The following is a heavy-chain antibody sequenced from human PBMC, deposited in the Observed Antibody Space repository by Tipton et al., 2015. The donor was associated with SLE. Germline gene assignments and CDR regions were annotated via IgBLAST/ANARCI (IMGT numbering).Heavy chain of an antibody. J-gene: IGHJ4*02. V-gene: IGHV4-38-2*01. D-gene: IGHD6-19*01. Sequence: TLSLTCAVPGYSISSGYYWGWIRQPPGKGLEWIGSIYHSGSTYYNPSLKSRVTISVDTSKNQFSLKLSSVTAADTAVYYCARRVSGWSYMDVWGQGTLVTVSS. CDR1: GYSISSGYY. CDR3: ARRVSGWSYMDV. CDR2: IYHSGST.